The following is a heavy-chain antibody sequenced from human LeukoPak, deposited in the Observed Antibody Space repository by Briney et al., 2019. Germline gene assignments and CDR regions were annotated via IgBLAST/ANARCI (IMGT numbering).Heavy chain of an antibody. CDR1: GYTFTTYA. V-gene: IGHV7-4-1*02. CDR3: ARANLWFGELGWIDP. CDR2: INTNTGNP. D-gene: IGHD3-10*01. Sequence: ASVKVSCKASGYTFTTYAMNWVRQAPGQGLEWMGWINTNTGNPTYAQGFTGRFVFSLDTSVSTAYLQISSLKADDTAVYYCARANLWFGELGWIDPWGQGTQVTVSS. J-gene: IGHJ5*02.